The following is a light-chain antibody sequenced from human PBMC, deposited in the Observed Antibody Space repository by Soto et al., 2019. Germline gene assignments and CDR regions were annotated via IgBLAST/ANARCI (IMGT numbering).Light chain of an antibody. CDR2: DAY. CDR3: QQRGKWPCT. Sequence: EVVLTQSPDTLSLSPGETATLSCRASQTGDRYVAWYQQKVGQAPRLLIYDAYTRATGVGARFTGSGSATDFILTTTSLEPEDFTVYYCQQRGKWPCTFGPGTKVEMK. V-gene: IGKV3-11*01. J-gene: IGKJ2*02. CDR1: QTGDRY.